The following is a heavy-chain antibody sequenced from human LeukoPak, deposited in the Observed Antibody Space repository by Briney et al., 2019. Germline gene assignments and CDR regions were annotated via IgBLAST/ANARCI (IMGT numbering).Heavy chain of an antibody. CDR2: INPNSGGT. J-gene: IGHJ4*02. V-gene: IGHV1-2*02. Sequence: GASVKVSCKASGYTFTSYYMHWVRQAPGQGLEWMGWINPNSGGTNYAQKFQGRVTMTRDTSISTAYMELSRLRSDDTAVYYCAQMGGSYHGGLDYWGQGTLVTVSS. CDR1: GYTFTSYY. D-gene: IGHD1-26*01. CDR3: AQMGGSYHGGLDY.